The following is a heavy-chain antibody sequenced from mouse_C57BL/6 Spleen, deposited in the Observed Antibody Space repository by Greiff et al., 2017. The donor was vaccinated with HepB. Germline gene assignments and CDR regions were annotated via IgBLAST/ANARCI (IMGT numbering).Heavy chain of an antibody. D-gene: IGHD3-2*02. Sequence: VQLQQSGPELVKPGASVKISCKASGYAFSSSWMNWVKQRPGKGLEWIGRIYPGDGDTNYNGKFKGKATLTADKSSSTAYMQLSSLTSEDSAVYFWASQTAQATRYYFDYWGQGTTLTVSS. J-gene: IGHJ2*01. CDR3: ASQTAQATRYYFDY. CDR2: IYPGDGDT. CDR1: GYAFSSSW. V-gene: IGHV1-82*01.